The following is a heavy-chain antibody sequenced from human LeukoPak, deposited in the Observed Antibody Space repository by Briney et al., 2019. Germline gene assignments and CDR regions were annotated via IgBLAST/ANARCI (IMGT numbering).Heavy chain of an antibody. CDR1: GFTFDDYA. Sequence: QPGRSLRLSCAASGFTFDDYAMHWVRQAPGKGLEWVSGISWNSGSIGYADSVKGRFTISRDNAKNSLSLQMNSLRAEDMALYYCAKGSCTNGVCYLHYWGQGTLVTVSP. CDR3: AKGSCTNGVCYLHY. D-gene: IGHD2-8*01. J-gene: IGHJ4*02. V-gene: IGHV3-9*03. CDR2: ISWNSGSI.